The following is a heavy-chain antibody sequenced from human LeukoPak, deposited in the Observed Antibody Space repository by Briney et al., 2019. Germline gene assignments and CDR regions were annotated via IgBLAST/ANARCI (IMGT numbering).Heavy chain of an antibody. CDR1: GGSFSGYY. V-gene: IGHV4-34*01. CDR2: INHSGST. D-gene: IGHD2-2*01. Sequence: SETLSLSCAVYGGSFSGYYWSWICESPGKGLEWIGEINHSGSTNYNPSLKSRVTISVHTSKNQFSLKLSSVTAADTAVYYCARGEEVVVPAAIFYFDYWGQGTLVTVSS. J-gene: IGHJ4*02. CDR3: ARGEEVVVPAAIFYFDY.